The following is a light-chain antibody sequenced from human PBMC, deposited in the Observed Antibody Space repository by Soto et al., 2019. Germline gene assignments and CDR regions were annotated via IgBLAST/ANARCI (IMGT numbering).Light chain of an antibody. CDR2: DVS. CDR3: SSYTSSSTLEV. Sequence: QSALAQPASVSGSPGQSITISCTGTSSDFGCYNYVSWYQQHPGKAPKLMIYDVSNRPSGVSNRFSGSKSGNTASLTISGLQAEDEADYYCSSYTSSSTLEVFGTGTKVTVL. J-gene: IGLJ1*01. CDR1: SSDFGCYNY. V-gene: IGLV2-14*01.